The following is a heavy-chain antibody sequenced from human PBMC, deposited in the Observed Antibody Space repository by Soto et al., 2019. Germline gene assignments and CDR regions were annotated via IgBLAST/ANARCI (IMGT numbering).Heavy chain of an antibody. V-gene: IGHV5-51*01. CDR1: GYSFTSYW. Sequence: GESLKISCKGSGYSFTSYWIGWVRQMPGKGLEWMGIIYPGDFDTRYSPSFQGQVTISADKSISTAYLQWSSLRASDTAMYYCARAPEAAAGKNYYYGMDVWGQGTTVTVSS. CDR3: ARAPEAAAGKNYYYGMDV. CDR2: IYPGDFDT. J-gene: IGHJ6*02. D-gene: IGHD6-13*01.